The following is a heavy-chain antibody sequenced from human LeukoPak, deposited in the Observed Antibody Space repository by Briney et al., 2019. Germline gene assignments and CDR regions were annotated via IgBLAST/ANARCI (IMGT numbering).Heavy chain of an antibody. CDR2: IKYDGSNK. V-gene: IGHV3-30-3*01. D-gene: IGHD3-10*01. Sequence: GGSLRLSCAASGFNFRTYAMHWVRQAPGKGLEWVAVIKYDGSNKYNADSVKGRFTISRDNSKNPLYLQMNSLRAEDTAVYYCAREKVVLWFGELLGYYGMDVWGQGTTVTVSS. CDR3: AREKVVLWFGELLGYYGMDV. J-gene: IGHJ6*02. CDR1: GFNFRTYA.